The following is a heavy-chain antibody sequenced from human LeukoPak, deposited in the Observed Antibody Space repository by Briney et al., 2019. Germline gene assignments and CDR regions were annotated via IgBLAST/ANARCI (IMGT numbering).Heavy chain of an antibody. CDR3: AKANYGDYESHYYYGMDV. D-gene: IGHD4-17*01. CDR1: GFTFSDYA. CDR2: ISYDGSNK. Sequence: GGSLRLSCVGSGFTFSDYAIHWVRQAPGKGLEWVAVISYDGSNKYYADTVKGRFTISRDNSKNTLYLQMNSLRAEDTAVYYCAKANYGDYESHYYYGMDVWGQGTTVTVSS. V-gene: IGHV3-30*18. J-gene: IGHJ6*02.